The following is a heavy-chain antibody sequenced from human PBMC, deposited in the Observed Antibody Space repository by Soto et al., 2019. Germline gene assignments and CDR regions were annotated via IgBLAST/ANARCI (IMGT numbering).Heavy chain of an antibody. D-gene: IGHD2-2*01. J-gene: IGHJ5*02. Sequence: QVQLVESGGGVVQPGSSLRLSCAASGFTCSSYGMHWVRQAPGKGLECVAVISYDGSNKYYADSVKGRFTISRDNSKNTLYLQMNSLRAEDTAVYYCAKVGGSGYCSSTSCLLLNWFDPWGQGTLVTVSS. CDR2: ISYDGSNK. CDR3: AKVGGSGYCSSTSCLLLNWFDP. V-gene: IGHV3-30*18. CDR1: GFTCSSYG.